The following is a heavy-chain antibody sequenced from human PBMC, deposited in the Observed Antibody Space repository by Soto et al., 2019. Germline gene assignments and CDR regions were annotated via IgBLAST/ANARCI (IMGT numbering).Heavy chain of an antibody. CDR3: AKIPDSSSWDG. Sequence: GGSLRLSCAAFGFTFSSYAMSWVRQAPGKGLEWVSAISGSGGSTYYADSVKGRSTISRDNSKNTLYLQMNSLRAEDTAVYYCAKIPDSSSWDGWGQGTLVTVSS. J-gene: IGHJ4*02. CDR1: GFTFSSYA. V-gene: IGHV3-23*01. CDR2: ISGSGGST. D-gene: IGHD6-13*01.